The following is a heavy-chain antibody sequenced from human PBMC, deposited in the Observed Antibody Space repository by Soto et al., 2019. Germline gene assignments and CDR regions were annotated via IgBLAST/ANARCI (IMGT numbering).Heavy chain of an antibody. J-gene: IGHJ4*02. CDR2: IIPLFGTA. V-gene: IGHV1-69*13. Sequence: ASVKVSCKASGGTFSTYAIDWVRQAPGQGLEWMGGIIPLFGTAKYAQNFQGRITITADESTNTAYMELRSLRSQDAAVYYCARGVHYDSSGYYYFYWGQGTLVTVSS. D-gene: IGHD3-22*01. CDR1: GGTFSTYA. CDR3: ARGVHYDSSGYYYFY.